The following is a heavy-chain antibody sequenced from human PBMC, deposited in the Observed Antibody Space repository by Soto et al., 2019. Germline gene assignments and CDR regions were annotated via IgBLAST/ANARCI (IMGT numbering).Heavy chain of an antibody. J-gene: IGHJ6*03. CDR3: ARDPVPESSGGTYYAMDG. CDR1: GVTFSSYC. Sequence: LSCAASGVTFSSYCMSWVRQSPGKGLEWVANIKQDGSEKYYVDSVKGRFTISRDNAKNSLYLQMNSLRAEDTAVYYCARDPVPESSGGTYYAMDGWGKRTTVTLTS. CDR2: IKQDGSEK. V-gene: IGHV3-7*01. D-gene: IGHD6-19*01.